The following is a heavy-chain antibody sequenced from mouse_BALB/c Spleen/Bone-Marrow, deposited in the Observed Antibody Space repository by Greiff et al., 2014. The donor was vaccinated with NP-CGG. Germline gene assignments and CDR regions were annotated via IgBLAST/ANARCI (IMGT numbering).Heavy chain of an antibody. CDR2: ISSGGSYT. J-gene: IGHJ2*01. Sequence: EVQLQESGGDLVKPGGSLKLSCAASGFTFSSYGMSWVRQTPDKRLEWVATISSGGSYTYYPDSVKGPFTISRDNAKNTLYLQMSSLKSEDAAMYYCARPTTVVATGGSFDYWGQGTTLTVSS. CDR3: ARPTTVVATGGSFDY. V-gene: IGHV5-6*01. CDR1: GFTFSSYG. D-gene: IGHD1-1*01.